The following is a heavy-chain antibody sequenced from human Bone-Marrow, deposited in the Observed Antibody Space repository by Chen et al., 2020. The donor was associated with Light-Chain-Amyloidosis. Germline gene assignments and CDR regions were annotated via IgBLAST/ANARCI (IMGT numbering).Heavy chain of an antibody. CDR2: ISSSGSTI. Sequence: EVQLVXSGGGLVQPGGSLRLPCAASGFTFSSYEMNWVRQAPGKGLEWVSYISSSGSTIYYADSVKGRFTISRDNAKNSLYLQMNSLRAEDTAVYYCARSCGAQLVHGAFDIWGQGTMVTVSS. V-gene: IGHV3-48*03. D-gene: IGHD6-6*01. J-gene: IGHJ3*02. CDR3: ARSCGAQLVHGAFDI. CDR1: GFTFSSYE.